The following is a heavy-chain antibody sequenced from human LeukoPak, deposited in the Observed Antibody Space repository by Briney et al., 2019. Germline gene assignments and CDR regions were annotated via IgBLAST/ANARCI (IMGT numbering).Heavy chain of an antibody. D-gene: IGHD3-22*01. V-gene: IGHV1-3*01. CDR2: INAGNGNT. CDR3: ARDGSTMIVENAFDI. J-gene: IGHJ3*02. Sequence: ASVKVSCKASGYTFTSYAMHWVRQAPGQRLEWMGWINAGNGNTKYSQKFQGRVTITRDTSASTAYMELRSLRSDDTAVYYCARDGSTMIVENAFDIWGQGTMVTVSS. CDR1: GYTFTSYA.